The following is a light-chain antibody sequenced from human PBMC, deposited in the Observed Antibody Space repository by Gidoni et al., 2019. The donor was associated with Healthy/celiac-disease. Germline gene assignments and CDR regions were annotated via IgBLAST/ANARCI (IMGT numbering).Light chain of an antibody. CDR1: QSIGTW. CDR3: QQYNNLPWT. CDR2: KAS. V-gene: IGKV1-5*03. Sequence: DIQMTQSPSTLSASAGDRVTITCRASQSIGTWLAWYQQKPGKAPKVLIYKASSLESGVPSRFSGSGSGTEFTLTISSLQPEDVATYYCQQYNNLPWTFGRGTKVEIK. J-gene: IGKJ1*01.